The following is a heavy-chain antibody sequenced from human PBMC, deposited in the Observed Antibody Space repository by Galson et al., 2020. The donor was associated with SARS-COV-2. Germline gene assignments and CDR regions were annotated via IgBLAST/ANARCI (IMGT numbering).Heavy chain of an antibody. V-gene: IGHV3-30*04. J-gene: IGHJ6*02. Sequence: GGSLRLSCAASGFTFSSYAIHRFRQAPVKGLEWLGVISYDGSTKYYADSVKCRFTISRDNSKNTLYLQLNSLRAEDTAVYYCARTYSGGYYYGMDVWGQGATVTVSS. CDR2: ISYDGSTK. D-gene: IGHD1-26*01. CDR3: ARTYSGGYYYGMDV. CDR1: GFTFSSYA.